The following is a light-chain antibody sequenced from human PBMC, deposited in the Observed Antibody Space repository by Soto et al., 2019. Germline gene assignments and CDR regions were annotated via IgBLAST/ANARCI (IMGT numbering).Light chain of an antibody. CDR1: QSVNIY. CDR2: GAS. Sequence: EIVMTQSPATLSVSPGERATLSCRASQSVNIYLAWYQQKPGQAPRLLIFGASYRAPGIPARFSGSGSGTEFNLTISSLQSEDFAVYCCQQYDDWLRLTFGGGTKVEIK. V-gene: IGKV3D-15*01. CDR3: QQYDDWLRLT. J-gene: IGKJ4*01.